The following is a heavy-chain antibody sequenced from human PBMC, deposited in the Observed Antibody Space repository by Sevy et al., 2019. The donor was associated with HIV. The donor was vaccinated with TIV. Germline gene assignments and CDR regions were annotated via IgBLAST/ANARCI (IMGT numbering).Heavy chain of an antibody. J-gene: IGHJ3*02. CDR2: IKQDGSEK. Sequence: GGSLRLSCAASGFTFSSYWMSWVRQAPGKGLEWVANIKQDGSEKYYVDSVKGRFTISRDNAKNSLYLQMNSLRAEDTVVYYCARDNVVGAPGAFDIWGQGTMVTVSS. CDR3: ARDNVVGAPGAFDI. D-gene: IGHD1-26*01. V-gene: IGHV3-7*01. CDR1: GFTFSSYW.